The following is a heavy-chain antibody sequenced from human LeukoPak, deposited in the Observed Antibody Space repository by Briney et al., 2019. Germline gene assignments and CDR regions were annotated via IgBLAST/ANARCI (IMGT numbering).Heavy chain of an antibody. J-gene: IGHJ5*02. CDR3: ARDDSSGYYHDNWFEP. V-gene: IGHV4-39*07. D-gene: IGHD3-22*01. Sequence: PSETLSLTCTVSGGSISSSSYYWGWIRQPPGKGLEWIGSIYYSGSTYYNPSLKSRVTISVDTSKNQFSLKLSSVTAADTAVYYCARDDSSGYYHDNWFEPWGQETLVTVSS. CDR1: GGSISSSSYY. CDR2: IYYSGST.